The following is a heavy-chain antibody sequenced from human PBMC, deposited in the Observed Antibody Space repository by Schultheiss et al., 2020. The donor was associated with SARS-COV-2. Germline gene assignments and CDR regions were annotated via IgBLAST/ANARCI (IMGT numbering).Heavy chain of an antibody. CDR2: IYSDISI. J-gene: IGHJ4*02. CDR1: GFTFATYA. CDR3: ARELWSKGY. D-gene: IGHD3-10*01. V-gene: IGHV3-23*03. Sequence: GGSLRLSCVASGFTFATYAMSWVRQAPGKGLEWVSVIYSDISIYYADSVRGRFTISRDNSKNTLYVQMNSLRAEDTAVYYCARELWSKGYWGRGTLVTVSS.